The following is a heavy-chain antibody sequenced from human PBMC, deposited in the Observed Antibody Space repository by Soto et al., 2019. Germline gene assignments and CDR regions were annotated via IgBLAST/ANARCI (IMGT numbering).Heavy chain of an antibody. CDR2: IKKKTDGGTT. D-gene: IGHD6-19*01. V-gene: IGHV3-15*01. Sequence: EVQLVESGGGLVKPGGSLRLSCAASGFTFSDAWMSWVRQAPGKGLEWVGLIKKKTDGGTTDYAAPVKGRFTISRDDSKNPVYLQMSSLKTEDTAVYYCRTQWLDWGQGTLVTVSS. CDR1: GFTFSDAW. J-gene: IGHJ4*02. CDR3: RTQWLD.